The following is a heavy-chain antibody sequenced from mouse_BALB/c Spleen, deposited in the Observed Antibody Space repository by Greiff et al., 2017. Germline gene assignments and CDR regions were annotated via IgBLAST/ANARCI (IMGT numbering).Heavy chain of an antibody. V-gene: IGHV2-9*02. D-gene: IGHD2-14*01. CDR2: IWAGGST. J-gene: IGHJ2*01. Sequence: QVQLKESGPGLVAPSQSLSITCTVSGFSLTSYGVHWVRQPPGKGLEWLGVIWAGGSTNYNSALMSRLSISKDNSKSQVFLKMNSLQTDDTAMYYCARDPGYYRYYFDYWGQGTTLTVSA. CDR1: GFSLTSYG. CDR3: ARDPGYYRYYFDY.